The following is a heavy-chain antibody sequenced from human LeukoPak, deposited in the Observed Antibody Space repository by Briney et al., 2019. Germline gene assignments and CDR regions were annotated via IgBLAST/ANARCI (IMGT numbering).Heavy chain of an antibody. D-gene: IGHD1-26*01. CDR1: GFTFDDYA. CDR3: AKGANYYYYYGMDV. Sequence: PGGSLGLSCAASGFTFDDYAMHWVRQAPGKGLEWVSGISWNSGSIGYADSVKGRFTISRDNAKNSLYLQMNSLRAEDTALYYCAKGANYYYYYGMDVWGQGTTVTVSS. CDR2: ISWNSGSI. J-gene: IGHJ6*02. V-gene: IGHV3-9*01.